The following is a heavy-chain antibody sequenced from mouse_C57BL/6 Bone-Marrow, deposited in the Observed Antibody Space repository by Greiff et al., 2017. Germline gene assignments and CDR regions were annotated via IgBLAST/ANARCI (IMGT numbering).Heavy chain of an antibody. V-gene: IGHV1-64*01. J-gene: IGHJ3*01. CDR3: ARGEDIMGNYPIFAY. Sequence: VQLQQPGAELVKPGASVKLSCKASGYTFTSYWMHWVKQRPGQGLEWIGMIHPNSGSTNYNEKFKSKATLTVDKSSRTAYMQLSSLTSEDSAVYYGARGEDIMGNYPIFAYWGQGTLVTVAA. CDR1: GYTFTSYW. CDR2: IHPNSGST. D-gene: IGHD2-1*01.